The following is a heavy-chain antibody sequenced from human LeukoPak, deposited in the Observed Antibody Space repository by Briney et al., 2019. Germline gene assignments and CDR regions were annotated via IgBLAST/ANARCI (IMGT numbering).Heavy chain of an antibody. CDR2: ISSSSSYI. D-gene: IGHD2-2*01. Sequence: PGGSLRLSCAASGFTFSSYSMNWVRQAPGKGLEWVSSISSSSSYIYYADSVKGRFTISRDNAKNSLYLQMNSLRAEDTAVYYCARRGFSGTPPYYFDYWGQGTLVTVSS. CDR3: ARRGFSGTPPYYFDY. V-gene: IGHV3-21*01. J-gene: IGHJ4*02. CDR1: GFTFSSYS.